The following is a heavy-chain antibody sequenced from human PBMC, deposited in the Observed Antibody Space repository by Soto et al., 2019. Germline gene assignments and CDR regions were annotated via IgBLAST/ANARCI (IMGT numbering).Heavy chain of an antibody. CDR3: AREFRFVVYYYYYYGMDV. CDR2: IYHSGST. V-gene: IGHV4-4*02. CDR1: GGSISSSNW. Sequence: QVQLQESGPGLVKPSGTLSLTCAVSGGSISSSNWWSWVRQPPGKGLEWIGEIYHSGSTNYNPSLKSRVTISVDKSKNQFSLKLSSVTAADTAVYYCAREFRFVVYYYYYYGMDVWGQGTTVTVSS. J-gene: IGHJ6*02. D-gene: IGHD3-16*01.